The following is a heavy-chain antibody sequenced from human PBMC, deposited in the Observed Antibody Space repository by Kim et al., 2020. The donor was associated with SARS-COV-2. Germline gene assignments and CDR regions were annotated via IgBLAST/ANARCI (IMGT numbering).Heavy chain of an antibody. CDR3: TSRIYDYVWGDAFDI. Sequence: GGSLRLSCAASGFTFSNAWMSWVRQAPGKGLEWVGRIKSKTDGGTTDYAAPVKGRFTISRDDSKNTLYLQMNSLKTEDTAVYYCTSRIYDYVWGDAFDIWGQGTMVTVSS. CDR1: GFTFSNAW. D-gene: IGHD3-16*01. V-gene: IGHV3-15*01. CDR2: IKSKTDGGTT. J-gene: IGHJ3*02.